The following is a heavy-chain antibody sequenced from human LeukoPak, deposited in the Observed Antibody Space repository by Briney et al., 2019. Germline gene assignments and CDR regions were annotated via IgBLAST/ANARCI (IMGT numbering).Heavy chain of an antibody. CDR2: IKPDGSEK. Sequence: GGSLRLSCAASGFTFSSYWMSWVRQAPGKGLEWVANIKPDGSEKYYVDSVKGRFTISRDNAKNSLYLQMNSLRAEDTAVYYCASDILTGTDAFDIWGQGTMVTVSS. D-gene: IGHD3-9*01. V-gene: IGHV3-7*01. CDR3: ASDILTGTDAFDI. CDR1: GFTFSSYW. J-gene: IGHJ3*02.